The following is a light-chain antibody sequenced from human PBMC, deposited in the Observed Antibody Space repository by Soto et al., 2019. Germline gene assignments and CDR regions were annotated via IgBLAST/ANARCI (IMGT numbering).Light chain of an antibody. J-gene: IGLJ2*01. CDR2: DNN. Sequence: QSVLTQPPSMSGAPGQRVTISCTGSRSNLGAHYAVHWYQQLPGAAPKLLIYDNNNRPSGVPDRFSGSKSGTSASLDITGLQAEDEADYYCQSYHSSLSASVLGGGTKLTVL. CDR3: QSYHSSLSASV. V-gene: IGLV1-40*01. CDR1: RSNLGAHYA.